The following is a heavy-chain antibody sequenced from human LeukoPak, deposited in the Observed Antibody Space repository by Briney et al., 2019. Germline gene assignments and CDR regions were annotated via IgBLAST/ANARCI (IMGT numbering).Heavy chain of an antibody. CDR3: ARVRLGELSLYTNWFDP. D-gene: IGHD3-16*02. Sequence: SETLSLTCTVSGGSISSYYLSWIRQPPGKGLEWIGYIYYSGSTNYNPSLKSRVTISVDTSKNQFSLKLSSVTAADTAVYYCARVRLGELSLYTNWFDPGGQGTLVTVSS. J-gene: IGHJ5*02. V-gene: IGHV4-59*01. CDR2: IYYSGST. CDR1: GGSISSYY.